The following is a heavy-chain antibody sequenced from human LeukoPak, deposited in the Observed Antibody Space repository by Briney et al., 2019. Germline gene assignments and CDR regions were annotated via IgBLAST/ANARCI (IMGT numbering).Heavy chain of an antibody. CDR2: ISGSGGST. Sequence: GGSLRLSCAATMFSFKSSAMSWVRQAPGKGLEWVSAISGSGGSTYYADSVKGRFTISRDNSKNTLYLQMNSLRAEDTAVYYCAIVMRPLHPPGLCFDYWGQGTLVTVSS. D-gene: IGHD2-2*01. V-gene: IGHV3-23*01. CDR1: MFSFKSSA. CDR3: AIVMRPLHPPGLCFDY. J-gene: IGHJ4*02.